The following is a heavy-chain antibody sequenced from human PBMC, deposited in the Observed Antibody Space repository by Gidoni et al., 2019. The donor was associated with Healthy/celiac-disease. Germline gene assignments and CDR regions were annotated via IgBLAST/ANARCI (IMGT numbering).Heavy chain of an antibody. CDR1: GGTISSSSYY. CDR2: IYYSGST. CDR3: ARVVVTMIFDY. V-gene: IGHV4-39*01. J-gene: IGHJ4*02. D-gene: IGHD2-21*02. Sequence: QWQRQGSGEGRVKHAESLSLTCNDYGGTISSSSYYWGWIRQPPGKGLEWIGSIYYSGSTYYNPSLKSRVTISLDTSKTQFSLKLSSLTAADTAVYYCARVVVTMIFDYWGQGTLVTVSS.